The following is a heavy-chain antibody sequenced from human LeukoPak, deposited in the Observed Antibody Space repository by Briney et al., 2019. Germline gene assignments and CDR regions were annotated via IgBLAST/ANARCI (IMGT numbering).Heavy chain of an antibody. D-gene: IGHD6-13*01. CDR3: ARVAAAAVHD. Sequence: GGSLRLSCAASGFTFSSYSMSWVRQAPGKGLEWVSSISSSSSYIYYADSVKGRFTISRDNAKNSLYLQMNSLRAEDTAVYYCARVAAAAVHDWGQGTLVTVSS. V-gene: IGHV3-21*01. J-gene: IGHJ4*02. CDR1: GFTFSSYS. CDR2: ISSSSSYI.